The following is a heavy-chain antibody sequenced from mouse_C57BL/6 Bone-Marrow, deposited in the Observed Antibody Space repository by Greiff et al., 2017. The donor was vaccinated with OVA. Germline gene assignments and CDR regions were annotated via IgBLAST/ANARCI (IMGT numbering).Heavy chain of an antibody. V-gene: IGHV5-4*01. CDR1: GFTFSSYA. CDR2: ISAGGSYT. D-gene: IGHD2-4*01. CDR3: AREGYDYDRGFDY. J-gene: IGHJ2*01. Sequence: EVKLVESGGGLVKPGGSLKLSCAASGFTFSSYAMSWVRQTPEKRLEWVATISAGGSYTYYPDNVKGRFTISRDNAKNNLYLQMSHLKSEDTAMYYCAREGYDYDRGFDYWGQGTTLTVSS.